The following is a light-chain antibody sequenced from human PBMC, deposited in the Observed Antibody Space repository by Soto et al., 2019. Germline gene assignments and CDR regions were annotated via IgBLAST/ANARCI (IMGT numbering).Light chain of an antibody. CDR1: QGISNY. CDR2: AAS. Sequence: DTPMTQSPSSLSASVGDRVTITCRASQGISNYLAWYQQKPGEVPKLLIHAASSLRSGVPPRFSGSGSGTDFTLTISTLQPEDVASYYCQQYISAPLTFGGGTKVEMK. V-gene: IGKV1-27*01. CDR3: QQYISAPLT. J-gene: IGKJ4*01.